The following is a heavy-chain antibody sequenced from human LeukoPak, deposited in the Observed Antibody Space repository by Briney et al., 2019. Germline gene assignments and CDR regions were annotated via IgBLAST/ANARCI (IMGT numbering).Heavy chain of an antibody. Sequence: GGSLRLSCAASGFSLSAYGVHWVRQAPGKGLEWVAVIWYDGTSKDYADSVKGRFTFSRDNSKNTLYLQMNSLTVEDTAVYYCARSQSSSLIDYWGQGTLITVSS. D-gene: IGHD6-13*01. J-gene: IGHJ4*02. CDR3: ARSQSSSLIDY. CDR1: GFSLSAYG. V-gene: IGHV3-33*01. CDR2: IWYDGTSK.